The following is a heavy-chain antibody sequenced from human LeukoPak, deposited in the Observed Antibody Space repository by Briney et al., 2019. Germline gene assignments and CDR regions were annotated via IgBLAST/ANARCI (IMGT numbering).Heavy chain of an antibody. V-gene: IGHV4-34*01. CDR1: GESFSGYY. CDR3: ARGPTRYQFDY. D-gene: IGHD2-2*01. J-gene: IGHJ4*02. CDR2: INHSGGT. Sequence: SETLSLTCAVYGESFSGYYWSWIRQPPGKGLEWIGEINHSGGTNYNPSLKSRVTISVDTSKNQFSLKLSSVTAADTAVYYCARGPTRYQFDYWGQGILVTVSS.